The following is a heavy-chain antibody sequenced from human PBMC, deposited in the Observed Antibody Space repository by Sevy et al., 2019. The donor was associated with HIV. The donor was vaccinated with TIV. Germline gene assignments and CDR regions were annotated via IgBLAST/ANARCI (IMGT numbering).Heavy chain of an antibody. CDR3: AREIGGGNSF. CDR1: GFTFSSYS. D-gene: IGHD1-1*01. Sequence: GGSLRLSCAASGFTFSSYSMNWVRRAPGKGLEWVSSISSSSSYIYYADSVKGRFTISRDNAKNSLYLQMNSLRAEDTAVYYCAREIGGGNSFWGQGTLVTVSS. CDR2: ISSSSSYI. V-gene: IGHV3-21*01. J-gene: IGHJ4*02.